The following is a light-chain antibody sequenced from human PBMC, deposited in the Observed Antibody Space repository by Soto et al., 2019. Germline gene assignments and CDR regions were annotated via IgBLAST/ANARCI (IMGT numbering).Light chain of an antibody. Sequence: EIVLTQSPGTLSLSPGERATLSCRASQSVTSTYLAWYQQKPGQPPRLLIYGASNRATGIPDRFSGSGSGTDFTLTISSLQAEDVAVYYCQQYYSAPLTFGGGSKVEIK. CDR3: QQYYSAPLT. CDR2: GAS. CDR1: QSVTSTY. J-gene: IGKJ4*01. V-gene: IGKV3-20*01.